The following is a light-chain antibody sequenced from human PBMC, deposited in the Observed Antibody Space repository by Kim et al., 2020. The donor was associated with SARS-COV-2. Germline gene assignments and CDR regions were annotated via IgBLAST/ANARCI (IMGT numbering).Light chain of an antibody. J-gene: IGKJ2*01. CDR3: QQSYNTPYT. Sequence: ASVGDRVTITCRASQSIGNSYLNWYVQKPGKAPNLLIYATSSLESGVPSRFSGSGSGTDFTLTITSLQVEDFATYYCQQSYNTPYTFGQGTKLEI. CDR2: ATS. V-gene: IGKV1-39*01. CDR1: QSIGNSY.